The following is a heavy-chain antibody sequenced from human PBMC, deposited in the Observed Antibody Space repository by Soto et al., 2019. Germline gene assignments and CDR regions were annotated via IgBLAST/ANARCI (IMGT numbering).Heavy chain of an antibody. CDR1: GFTFSSYW. CDR3: ARDPNSGYDRGRNY. V-gene: IGHV3-7*04. Sequence: EELLVESGGGLVQPGGSLRLSCAASGFTFSSYWMSWVRQTPGKGLEWVANMNRDGTEKYYVDCVAGRFTISRDNARDALYLQMNNLRVDYTALYYCARDPNSGYDRGRNYLGQGTLVSVSS. J-gene: IGHJ4*02. CDR2: MNRDGTEK. D-gene: IGHD5-12*01.